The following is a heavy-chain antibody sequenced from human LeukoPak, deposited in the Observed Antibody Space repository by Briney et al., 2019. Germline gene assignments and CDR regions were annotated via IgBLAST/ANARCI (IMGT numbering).Heavy chain of an antibody. CDR3: ARDLSRSFSMIRGLIQHREFDF. J-gene: IGHJ4*02. D-gene: IGHD3-10*01. Sequence: PGGSLRLSCAASGFTFSSYWMSWVRQAPGKGLEWVANIKQDGSEKYYVDSVKGRFTISKDNAKNSLYLQMNSLRAEDPAVYYCARDLSRSFSMIRGLIQHREFDFWGRGTLVTVSS. CDR2: IKQDGSEK. CDR1: GFTFSSYW. V-gene: IGHV3-7*01.